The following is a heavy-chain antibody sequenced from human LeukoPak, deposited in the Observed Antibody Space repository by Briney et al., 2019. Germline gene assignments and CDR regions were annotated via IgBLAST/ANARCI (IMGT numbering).Heavy chain of an antibody. J-gene: IGHJ3*01. V-gene: IGHV3-48*03. CDR2: ISSNAGNM. CDR3: ARVLSSSSFSLGAYDL. D-gene: IGHD2/OR15-2a*01. Sequence: GGSLRLSCAASGFTFSSYEMNWVRQAPGKGPEWVSYISSNAGNMYYADSVKGRFTISRDNAKSSLYLQMNSLRAEDTAFYYCARVLSSSSFSLGAYDLWGQGTMVHVSS. CDR1: GFTFSSYE.